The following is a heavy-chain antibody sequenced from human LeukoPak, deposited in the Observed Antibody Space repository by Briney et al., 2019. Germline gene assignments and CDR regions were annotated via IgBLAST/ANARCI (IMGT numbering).Heavy chain of an antibody. Sequence: SETLSLTCAVYGGSFSGYYWSWIRQPPGQGLEWIGEINHSGSTNYNPSLKSRVTISVDTSKNQFSLKLSSVTGADTAVYYWARGCRSEYFQLWGQGTLVTVSS. CDR2: INHSGST. D-gene: IGHD6-6*01. V-gene: IGHV4-34*01. J-gene: IGHJ1*01. CDR1: GGSFSGYY. CDR3: ARGCRSEYFQL.